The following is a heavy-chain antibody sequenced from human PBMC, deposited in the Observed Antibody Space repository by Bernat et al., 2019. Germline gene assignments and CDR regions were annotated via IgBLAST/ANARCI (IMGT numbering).Heavy chain of an antibody. CDR2: INSDGSST. CDR1: GFTFSSYW. CDR3: ARYLAAAGSRYVDY. D-gene: IGHD6-13*01. Sequence: EVQLVESGGGLVQPGGSLRLSCAASGFTFSSYWMHWVRQAPGKGLVWVSRINSDGSSTSYADSVKGRFHNSRDNAKNTLYLQMNSLGAEDTAVYYCARYLAAAGSRYVDYWGQGTLVTVSS. V-gene: IGHV3-74*01. J-gene: IGHJ4*02.